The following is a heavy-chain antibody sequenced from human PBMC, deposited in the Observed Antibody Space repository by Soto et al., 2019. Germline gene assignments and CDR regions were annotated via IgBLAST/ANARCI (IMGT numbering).Heavy chain of an antibody. D-gene: IGHD3-3*01. J-gene: IGHJ6*02. CDR3: ARNGSYYDFWSGYYSGGGMDV. Sequence: QVQLQQWGAGLLKPSETLSLTCAVYGGSFSGYYWSWIRQPPGKGLEWIGEINHSGSTNYNPSLKSRVTISVDTSKNQFSLKLSSVTAADTAVYYCARNGSYYDFWSGYYSGGGMDVWGQGTTVTVSS. CDR1: GGSFSGYY. CDR2: INHSGST. V-gene: IGHV4-34*01.